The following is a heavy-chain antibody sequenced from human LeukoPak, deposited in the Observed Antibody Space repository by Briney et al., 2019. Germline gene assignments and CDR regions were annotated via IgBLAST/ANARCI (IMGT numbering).Heavy chain of an antibody. Sequence: SVKVSCKASGGTFSSYTISWVRQAPGQGLEWVGRIIPILGIANYAQKFQGRVTITADKSTSTAYMELSSLRSEDTAVYYCARDPSMVRGVTLFDYWGQGTLVTVSS. CDR3: ARDPSMVRGVTLFDY. D-gene: IGHD3-10*01. V-gene: IGHV1-69*04. CDR1: GGTFSSYT. CDR2: IIPILGIA. J-gene: IGHJ4*02.